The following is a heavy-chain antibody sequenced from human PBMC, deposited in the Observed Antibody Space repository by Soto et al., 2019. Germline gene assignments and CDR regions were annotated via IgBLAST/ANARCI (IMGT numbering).Heavy chain of an antibody. V-gene: IGHV3-15*07. Sequence: GGSLRLSCVASGFSFSDAWMNWVRQAPGQGLEWVGRVKSKSVGGTTDYAAPVKGRITISRDDSKTTLYLEMNSLKIEDTAVYYCATDNCLSSTTCYLNYWGQGALVTSPQ. CDR2: VKSKSVGGTT. CDR3: ATDNCLSSTTCYLNY. CDR1: GFSFSDAW. J-gene: IGHJ4*02. D-gene: IGHD2-2*01.